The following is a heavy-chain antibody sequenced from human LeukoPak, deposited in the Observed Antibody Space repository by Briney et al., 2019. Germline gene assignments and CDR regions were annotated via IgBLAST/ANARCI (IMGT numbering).Heavy chain of an antibody. CDR3: ARSRWLQGDYFDY. V-gene: IGHV4-59*01. Sequence: PSETLSLTCSVSGGSISSYYWSWIRQPPGKGLEWIGYVHYSGDTNYSPSLKSRATISVDTSKNQFSLKLSSVTAADTAVYYCARSRWLQGDYFDYWGQGTLVTVSS. CDR1: GGSISSYY. CDR2: VHYSGDT. D-gene: IGHD5-24*01. J-gene: IGHJ4*02.